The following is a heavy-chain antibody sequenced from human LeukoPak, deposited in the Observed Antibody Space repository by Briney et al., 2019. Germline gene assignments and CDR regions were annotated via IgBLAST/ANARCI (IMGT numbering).Heavy chain of an antibody. Sequence: GGSLRLSCAASGFTFSNYGMHWVRQAPGKGLEWVAVISYDGSNKYYADSVKGRFTISRDNSKNTLYLQMNSLRAEDTAVYYCARDYSQRGYSSGYYGYWGQGTLVTVSS. CDR1: GFTFSNYG. J-gene: IGHJ4*02. CDR3: ARDYSQRGYSSGYYGY. V-gene: IGHV3-30*19. D-gene: IGHD3-22*01. CDR2: ISYDGSNK.